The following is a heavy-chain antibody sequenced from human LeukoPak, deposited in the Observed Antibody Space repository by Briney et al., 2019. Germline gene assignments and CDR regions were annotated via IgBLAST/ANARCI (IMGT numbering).Heavy chain of an antibody. CDR3: ARLRVDTYWYFDL. J-gene: IGHJ2*01. V-gene: IGHV4-59*08. CDR2: IYYTGST. D-gene: IGHD3/OR15-3a*01. Sequence: SETLSLTCSVSGGSISSYYWSWIRQPPGKGLEWIGYIYYTGSTSYNPSLKSRVTISVDTSKNQFSLKLSSVTAADTAVYYCARLRVDTYWYFDLWGRGTLGTVSS. CDR1: GGSISSYY.